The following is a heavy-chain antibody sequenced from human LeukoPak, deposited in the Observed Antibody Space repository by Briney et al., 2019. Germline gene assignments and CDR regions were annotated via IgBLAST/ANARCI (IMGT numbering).Heavy chain of an antibody. J-gene: IGHJ4*02. D-gene: IGHD5-18*01. CDR3: ARLRGYSYGYGDY. Sequence: LTGGSLRLSCAASGFTFSSYSMNWVRQAPGKGLEWVSYISSSGNTIDYADSVKGRFTISRDNAKNSLCLQMVSLRAEDTAVYYCARLRGYSYGYGDYWGQGTLVTVSS. V-gene: IGHV3-48*04. CDR1: GFTFSSYS. CDR2: ISSSGNTI.